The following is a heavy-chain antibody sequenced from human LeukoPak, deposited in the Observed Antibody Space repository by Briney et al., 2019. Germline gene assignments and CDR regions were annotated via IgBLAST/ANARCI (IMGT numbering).Heavy chain of an antibody. CDR1: GFNFGDFA. J-gene: IGHJ4*02. CDR2: IRSQAYGGTK. Sequence: GGSLRLSCTASGFNFGDFAMSWFRQAAGKGLEWVAFIRSQAYGGTKEYAASVKGRFTISRDDSKSIAYLQMNSLKTEDTALYSCTRAPLSYDSSGYYHDYWGQGTLVTVSS. V-gene: IGHV3-49*03. CDR3: TRAPLSYDSSGYYHDY. D-gene: IGHD3-22*01.